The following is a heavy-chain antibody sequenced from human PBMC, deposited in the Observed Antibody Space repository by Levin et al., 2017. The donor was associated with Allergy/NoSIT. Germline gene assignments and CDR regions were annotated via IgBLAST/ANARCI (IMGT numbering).Heavy chain of an antibody. CDR1: GGTFSSYA. Sequence: KISCKASGGTFSSYAISWVRQAPGQGLEWMGGIIPIFGTANYAQKFQGRVTITADESTSTAYMELSSLRSEDTAVYYCARDAVVAATVAWFDPWGQGTLVTVSS. CDR2: IIPIFGTA. D-gene: IGHD2-15*01. CDR3: ARDAVVAATVAWFDP. V-gene: IGHV1-69*01. J-gene: IGHJ5*02.